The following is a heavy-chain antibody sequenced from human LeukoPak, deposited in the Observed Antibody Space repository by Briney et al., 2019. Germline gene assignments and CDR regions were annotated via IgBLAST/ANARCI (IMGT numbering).Heavy chain of an antibody. V-gene: IGHV1-2*02. J-gene: IGHJ6*03. CDR3: ARDNFYSYGPYYYYYYMDV. D-gene: IGHD5-18*01. CDR1: GYTFTGYD. CDR2: INPNSGGT. Sequence: GASVKVSCKASGYTFTGYDMHWVRQAPGQGLEWMGWINPNSGGTNYAQKFQGRVTMTRDTSISTAYMELSRLRSDDTAVYYCARDNFYSYGPYYYYYYMDVWGKGTTVTVSS.